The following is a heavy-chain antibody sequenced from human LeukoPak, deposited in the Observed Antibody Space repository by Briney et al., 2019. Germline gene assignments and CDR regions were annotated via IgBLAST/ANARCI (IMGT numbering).Heavy chain of an antibody. CDR3: ARDSRYYYGSGSYYQQPIFDY. Sequence: SETLSLTCAVYGGSFSGYYWSWIRQPAGKGLEWIGRIYTSGSTNYNPSLKSRVTMSVDTSKNQFSLKLSSVTAADTAVYYCARDSRYYYGSGSYYQQPIFDYWGQGTLVTVSS. CDR1: GGSFSGYY. D-gene: IGHD3-10*01. CDR2: IYTSGST. V-gene: IGHV4-4*07. J-gene: IGHJ4*02.